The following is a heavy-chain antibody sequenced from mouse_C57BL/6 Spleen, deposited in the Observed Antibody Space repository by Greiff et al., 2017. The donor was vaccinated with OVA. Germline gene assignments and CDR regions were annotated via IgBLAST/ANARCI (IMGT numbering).Heavy chain of an antibody. Sequence: EVQLQQSGPGLVKPSQSLSLTCSVTGYSITSGYYWNWIRQFPGNKLEWMGYISYDGSNNYNPSLKNRISITRDTSKNQFFLKLNSVTTEDTATYYCAREGDYDVLDYWGQGTTLTVSS. CDR2: ISYDGSN. V-gene: IGHV3-6*01. J-gene: IGHJ2*01. D-gene: IGHD2-4*01. CDR1: GYSITSGYY. CDR3: AREGDYDVLDY.